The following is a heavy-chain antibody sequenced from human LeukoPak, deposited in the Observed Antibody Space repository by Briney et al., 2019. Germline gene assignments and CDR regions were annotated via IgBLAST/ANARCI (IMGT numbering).Heavy chain of an antibody. V-gene: IGHV4-34*01. Sequence: SETLSLTCAVYGGSFSGYYWSWIRQPPGKGLEWIGEINHGGSTNYNPSLKSRVTISVDTSKNQFSLKLSSVTAADTAVYYCARTDSSGYYYCYWGQGTLVTVSS. CDR2: INHGGST. D-gene: IGHD3-22*01. CDR1: GGSFSGYY. CDR3: ARTDSSGYYYCY. J-gene: IGHJ4*02.